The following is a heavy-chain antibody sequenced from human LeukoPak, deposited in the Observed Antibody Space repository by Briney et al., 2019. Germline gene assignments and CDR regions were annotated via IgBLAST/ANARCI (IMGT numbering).Heavy chain of an antibody. CDR2: INQDGSEE. J-gene: IGHJ4*02. CDR1: GFIFSTYW. Sequence: GGSLRLSCAASGFIFSTYWMSWVRQAPGKGLEWVANINQDGSEEFYVDSVKGRFTISRDNAKKSLYLQMNSLSAEDTAVYYCASGQQLGYWGQGTLVTVSS. D-gene: IGHD6-13*01. V-gene: IGHV3-7*03. CDR3: ASGQQLGY.